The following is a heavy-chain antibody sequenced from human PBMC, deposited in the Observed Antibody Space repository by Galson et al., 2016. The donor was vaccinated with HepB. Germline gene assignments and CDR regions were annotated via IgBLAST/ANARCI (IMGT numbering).Heavy chain of an antibody. V-gene: IGHV3-23*01. J-gene: IGHJ4*02. CDR1: GFTFDKYG. CDR2: ICGRCGDM. Sequence: SLRLSCAASGFTFDKYGMTWFRHAPGKGLEWVSTICGRCGDMDYADSVKGRFTISRDDSKNTLYLHMNSLRVEDTAIYYCAIDPSQWHDLLFGNWAQGTLVTVSA. D-gene: IGHD6-19*01. CDR3: AIDPSQWHDLLFGN.